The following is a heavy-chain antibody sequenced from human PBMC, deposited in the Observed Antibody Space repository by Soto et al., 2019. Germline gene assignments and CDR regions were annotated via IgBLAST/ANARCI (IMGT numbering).Heavy chain of an antibody. J-gene: IGHJ6*02. CDR1: GDTVSSNSVA. V-gene: IGHV6-1*01. CDR2: TYYRSRWYS. D-gene: IGHD2-15*01. Sequence: PSQTVSLTGVGPGDTVSSNSVAWNWARQSPSRGLEWLGRTYYRSRWYSDYAVSVRSRIDINADTSKNQVSLQLNPVTPEDTAVYYCARSEEDSDYYYYGMGVWGQGTTVTVSS. CDR3: ARSEEDSDYYYYGMGV.